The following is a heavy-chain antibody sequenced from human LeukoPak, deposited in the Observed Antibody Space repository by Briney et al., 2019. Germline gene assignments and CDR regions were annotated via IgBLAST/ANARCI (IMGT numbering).Heavy chain of an antibody. Sequence: KPSETLSLTCTVSGGSISSYYWSWIRQPPGKGLEWIGYIYYSGGTNYNPSLKSRVTISVDTSKNQFSLKLSSVTAADTAVYYCARDLCSSTSCYERGFDYWGQGTLVTVSS. CDR1: GGSISSYY. J-gene: IGHJ4*02. V-gene: IGHV4-59*01. CDR2: IYYSGGT. CDR3: ARDLCSSTSCYERGFDY. D-gene: IGHD2-2*01.